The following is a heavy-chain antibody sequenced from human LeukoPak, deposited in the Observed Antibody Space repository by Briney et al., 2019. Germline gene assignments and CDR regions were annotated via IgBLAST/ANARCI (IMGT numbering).Heavy chain of an antibody. Sequence: GASVKVSSKASGYTFTGYYMHWVRQAPGQGLEWMGWINPNSGGTNYAQKFQGRVTMTRDTSISTAYMELSRLRSDDTAVYYCARGLGSSGRATGNWGQGTLVTVSS. CDR3: ARGLGSSGRATGN. D-gene: IGHD6-19*01. J-gene: IGHJ4*02. V-gene: IGHV1-2*02. CDR2: INPNSGGT. CDR1: GYTFTGYY.